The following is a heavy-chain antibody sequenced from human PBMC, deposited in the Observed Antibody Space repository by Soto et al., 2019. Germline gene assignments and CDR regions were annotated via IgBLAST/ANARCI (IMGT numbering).Heavy chain of an antibody. D-gene: IGHD2-2*03. V-gene: IGHV5-51*01. CDR3: ARAPGYCSSTSCRPTYGMDV. CDR2: IYPGDSDT. J-gene: IGHJ6*02. Sequence: PGESLKISCKGSGYSFTSYWSGWVRQMPGKGLEWMGIIYPGDSDTRYSPSFQGQVTISADKSISTAYLQWSSLKASDTAMYYCARAPGYCSSTSCRPTYGMDVWGQGTTVTVAS. CDR1: GYSFTSYW.